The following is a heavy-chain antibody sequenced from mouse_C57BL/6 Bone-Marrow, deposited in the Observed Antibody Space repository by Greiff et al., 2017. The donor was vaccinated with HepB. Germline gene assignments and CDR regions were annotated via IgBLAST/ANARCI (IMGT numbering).Heavy chain of an antibody. Sequence: EVKLQQSGPELVKPGASVKISCKASGYTFTDYYMNWVKQSHGKSLEWIGDINPNNGGTSYNQKFKGKATLTVDKSSSTAYMELRSLTSEDSAVYYCAAGYAMDYWGQGTSVTVSS. CDR3: AAGYAMDY. J-gene: IGHJ4*01. CDR2: INPNNGGT. CDR1: GYTFTDYY. V-gene: IGHV1-26*01.